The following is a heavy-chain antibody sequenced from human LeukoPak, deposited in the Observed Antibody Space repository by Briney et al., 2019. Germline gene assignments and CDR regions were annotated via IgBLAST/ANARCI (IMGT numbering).Heavy chain of an antibody. D-gene: IGHD3-16*01. CDR1: DHSLISGYF. J-gene: IGHJ5*02. Sequence: PSETLSLTCTVSDHSLISGYFWGWIRQPPGKGLEWIASIYHSGRTSYNPSLKSRVTISVETSKNQFFLKVRSVTAADTAVYYCARGRGGVGWFDPWGQGTLVTVSS. CDR3: ARGRGGVGWFDP. CDR2: IYHSGRT. V-gene: IGHV4-38-2*02.